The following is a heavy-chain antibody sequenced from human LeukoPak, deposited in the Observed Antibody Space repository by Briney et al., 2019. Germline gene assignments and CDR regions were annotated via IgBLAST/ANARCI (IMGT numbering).Heavy chain of an antibody. V-gene: IGHV4-39*01. CDR3: ARLGGYYEPPGY. CDR1: GGSISSSTYY. D-gene: IGHD3-22*01. Sequence: PSETLSLTCTVSGGSISSSTYYWAWIRQPPGKGLEWIATIHHSGSTYYKPSLRSGVTISVDTSRNQFSLKLSSVTVADTAVYYCARLGGYYEPPGYWGQGTLVTVSS. CDR2: IHHSGST. J-gene: IGHJ4*02.